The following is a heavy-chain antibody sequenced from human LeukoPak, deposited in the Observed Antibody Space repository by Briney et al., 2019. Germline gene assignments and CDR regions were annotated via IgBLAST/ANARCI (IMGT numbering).Heavy chain of an antibody. CDR3: ASGMLLSITGTTRLDY. D-gene: IGHD1-20*01. J-gene: IGHJ4*02. CDR2: IIPIFGTA. Sequence: SVKVSCKASGGTFSSYAISWVRQAPGQGLEWMGGIIPIFGTANYAQKFQGRVTITADESTSTAYMELSSLRSEDTAVYYCASGMLLSITGTTRLDYWGQGTLVTVSS. CDR1: GGTFSSYA. V-gene: IGHV1-69*13.